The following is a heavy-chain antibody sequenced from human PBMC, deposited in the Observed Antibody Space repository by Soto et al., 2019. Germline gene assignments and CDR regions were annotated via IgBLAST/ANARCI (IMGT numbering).Heavy chain of an antibody. J-gene: IGHJ3*01. Sequence: QVQLVQSGAEVKKPGASVKVSCKASGYTFTNYGISWVRQAPGQGLEWMGWISAYNDNTNSAQNFQGRVTMTTDPSTSTAYMEVRSPRSDDTALYYCARGDSGSYYVNAFDFWGQGTMVTVSS. CDR2: ISAYNDNT. D-gene: IGHD1-26*01. V-gene: IGHV1-18*01. CDR3: ARGDSGSYYVNAFDF. CDR1: GYTFTNYG.